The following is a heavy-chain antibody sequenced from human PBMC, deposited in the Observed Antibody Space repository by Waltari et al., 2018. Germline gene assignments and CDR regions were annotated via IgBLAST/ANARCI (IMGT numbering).Heavy chain of an antibody. D-gene: IGHD3-10*01. CDR1: GETVHGYY. J-gene: IGHJ4*02. V-gene: IGHV1-2*02. Sequence: QVQLVQSGAEVKKPGAAVKVASKASGETVHGYYMPWGRQAPGQGLEWMGWINPNSGGTNYAQKFQGRVTMTRDTSISTAYMELSRLRSDDTAVYYCAREGTMVDRFHLDYWGQGTLVTVSS. CDR3: AREGTMVDRFHLDY. CDR2: INPNSGGT.